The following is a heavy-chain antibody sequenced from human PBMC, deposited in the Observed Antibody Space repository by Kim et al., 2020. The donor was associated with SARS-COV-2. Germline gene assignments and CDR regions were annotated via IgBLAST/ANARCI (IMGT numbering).Heavy chain of an antibody. CDR3: ARAGGGDDPYYFDY. J-gene: IGHJ4*02. CDR1: GGSFSIYS. CDR2: VNHSGST. D-gene: IGHD2-21*02. Sequence: SETLSLTCVVYGGSFSIYSWIWIRQPPGKGMEWIGEVNHSGSTKYNPSLKSRVTISLERSRNQFSLRLGSVTAADTAIYFCARAGGGDDPYYFDYWGQG. V-gene: IGHV4-34*01.